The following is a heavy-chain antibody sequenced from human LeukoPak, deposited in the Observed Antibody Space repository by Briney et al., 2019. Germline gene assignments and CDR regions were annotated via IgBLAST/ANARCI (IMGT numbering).Heavy chain of an antibody. J-gene: IGHJ4*02. Sequence: PGGSLRLSCAASRFTFGSYGMHWVRQAPGKGLEWVSFVRYVGGNKYYGDSVRGRFTNSRDNSKNTLFLQMNSLRTEDTAVYYCVKEPDYWGLGTLVTVSS. CDR3: VKEPDY. CDR2: VRYVGGNK. V-gene: IGHV3-30*02. CDR1: RFTFGSYG.